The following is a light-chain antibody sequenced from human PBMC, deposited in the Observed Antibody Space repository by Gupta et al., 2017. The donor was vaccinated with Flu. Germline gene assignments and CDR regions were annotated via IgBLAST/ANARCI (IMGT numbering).Light chain of an antibody. CDR1: SSDVGGYKF. Sequence: QSALTQPRSVSGSPGQSVTISCTGTSSDVGGYKFVSWYQQHPGKAPKVMIYDGNPRPSGVPDRFSGSKSGNTAALTISGLQADDEADYYCCSYAGTYSVVFGGGTKLTVL. J-gene: IGLJ2*01. V-gene: IGLV2-11*01. CDR3: CSYAGTYSVV. CDR2: DGN.